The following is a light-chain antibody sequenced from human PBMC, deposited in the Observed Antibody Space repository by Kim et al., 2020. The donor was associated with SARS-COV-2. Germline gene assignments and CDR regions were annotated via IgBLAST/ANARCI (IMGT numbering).Light chain of an antibody. Sequence: GDRVTITCRASQDISNFLAWYQQKPGKAPKLLIYGASTLHSGVPSRFSGSGSGTDFTLTISSLQSEDFASYYCQQLNTYPRTFGQGTKVDIK. CDR1: QDISNF. J-gene: IGKJ1*01. CDR2: GAS. V-gene: IGKV1-9*01. CDR3: QQLNTYPRT.